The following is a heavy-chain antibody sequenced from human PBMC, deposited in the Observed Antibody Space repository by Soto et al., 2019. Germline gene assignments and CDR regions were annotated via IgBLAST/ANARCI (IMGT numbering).Heavy chain of an antibody. CDR1: GGSISSYY. D-gene: IGHD2-2*01. CDR2: IYYSGST. CDR3: ARGVVVVPAARRDYYYYGMDV. V-gene: IGHV4-59*12. J-gene: IGHJ6*02. Sequence: SETLSLTCNVSGGSISSYYWSWIRQPPGKGLEWIGYIYYSGSTNYNPSLKSRVTISVDTSKNQFSLKLSSVTAADTAVYYCARGVVVVPAARRDYYYYGMDVWGQGTTVTVSS.